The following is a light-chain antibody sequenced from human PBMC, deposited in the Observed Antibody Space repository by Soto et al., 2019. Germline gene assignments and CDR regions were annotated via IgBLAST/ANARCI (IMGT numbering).Light chain of an antibody. J-gene: IGLJ2*01. V-gene: IGLV2-14*01. CDR1: SSDVGAYNF. CDR2: EVS. CDR3: SSYTTNSTLV. Sequence: QSALTQPASVSGSPGQSITISCTGTSSDVGAYNFVSWYQQHPGKAPKLMIYEVSNRPSGVSNRFSGSKSANTASLTISGLQAEDEADYYCSSYTTNSTLVFGGGTKLTVL.